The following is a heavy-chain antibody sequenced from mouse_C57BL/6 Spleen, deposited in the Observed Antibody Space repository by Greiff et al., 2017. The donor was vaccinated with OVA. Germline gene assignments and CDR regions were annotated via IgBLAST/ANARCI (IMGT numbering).Heavy chain of an antibody. CDR3: TAPYDYDGAWFAY. D-gene: IGHD2-4*01. CDR1: GFNIKDDY. V-gene: IGHV14-4*01. Sequence: DVKLVESGAELVRPGASVKLSCTASGFNIKDDYMHWVKQRPEQGLEWIGWLDPENGDTEYASKFQGKATITADTSSNTAYLQLSSLTSEDTAVYYCTAPYDYDGAWFAYWGQGTLVTGAA. CDR2: LDPENGDT. J-gene: IGHJ3*01.